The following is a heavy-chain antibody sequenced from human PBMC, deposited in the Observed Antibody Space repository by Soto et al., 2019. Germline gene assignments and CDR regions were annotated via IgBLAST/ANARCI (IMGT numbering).Heavy chain of an antibody. Sequence: SESLSLTCAVSGDSISSMNWWSWFRQPPGKGLEWIGEIHHSGSTNYNPSLKSRVTISVEKSKNQFSLKLSSVTAADQAVYYCARYDYGLGNASNIESWGQRILVTVSP. CDR2: IHHSGST. CDR3: ARYDYGLGNASNIES. D-gene: IGHD3-10*01. CDR1: GDSISSMNW. J-gene: IGHJ4*02. V-gene: IGHV4-4*02.